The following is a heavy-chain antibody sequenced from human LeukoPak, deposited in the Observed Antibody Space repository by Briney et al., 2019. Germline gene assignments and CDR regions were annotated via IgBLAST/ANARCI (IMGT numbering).Heavy chain of an antibody. Sequence: GGSLRLSCTASGFTFGDYAMSWFRQAPGKGLEWVGFIRSKAYGGTTEYAASVKGRFTISRDDSKSIAYLQMNSLKTVDTAVYYCTRGFTYYYDSSGYYIPYYFDYWGQGTLVTVSS. J-gene: IGHJ4*02. D-gene: IGHD3-22*01. CDR1: GFTFGDYA. V-gene: IGHV3-49*03. CDR2: IRSKAYGGTT. CDR3: TRGFTYYYDSSGYYIPYYFDY.